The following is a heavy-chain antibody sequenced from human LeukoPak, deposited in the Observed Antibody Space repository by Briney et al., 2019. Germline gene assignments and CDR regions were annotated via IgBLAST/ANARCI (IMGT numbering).Heavy chain of an antibody. D-gene: IGHD4-17*01. CDR1: GGSISSYY. V-gene: IGHV4-59*01. J-gene: IGHJ4*02. CDR3: ARDPYGDYFDY. CDR2: IYYSGST. Sequence: PSETVSLTCTVSGGSISSYYWSWIRQPPGKRLEWIGYIYYSGSTNYNPSLKSRVTISVDTSKNQFSLKLSSVTAADTAVYYCARDPYGDYFDYWGQGTLVTVSS.